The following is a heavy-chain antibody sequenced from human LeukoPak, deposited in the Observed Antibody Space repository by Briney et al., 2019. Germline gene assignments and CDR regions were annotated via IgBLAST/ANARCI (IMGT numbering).Heavy chain of an antibody. J-gene: IGHJ6*03. CDR2: INHSGST. CDR1: GGSFSGYY. V-gene: IGHV4-34*01. Sequence: PSETLSLTCAVYGGSFSGYYWSWIRQPPGKGLEWIGEINHSGSTNYNPSLKSRVTISVDTSKNQFSLKLSSVTAADTAVYYCARVRAYYYGSGSYFHHRPYYYYMDVWGKGTTVTVSS. D-gene: IGHD3-10*01. CDR3: ARVRAYYYGSGSYFHHRPYYYYMDV.